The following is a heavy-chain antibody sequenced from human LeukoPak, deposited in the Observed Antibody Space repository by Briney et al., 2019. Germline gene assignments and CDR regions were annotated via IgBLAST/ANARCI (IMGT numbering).Heavy chain of an antibody. CDR2: MNPNSGNT. V-gene: IGHV1-8*03. Sequence: ASVKVSCKASGYTFTSYDINWVRQATGQGLEWMGWMNPNSGNTGYAQKFQGRVTITRNTSISTAYMELSSLRSEDTAVYYCVRGGLVRDAFDIWGQGTMVTVSS. CDR3: VRGGLVRDAFDI. CDR1: GYTFTSYD. J-gene: IGHJ3*02. D-gene: IGHD6-19*01.